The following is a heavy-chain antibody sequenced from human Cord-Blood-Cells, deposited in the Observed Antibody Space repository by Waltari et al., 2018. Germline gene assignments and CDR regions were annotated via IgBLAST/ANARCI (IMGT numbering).Heavy chain of an antibody. Sequence: EVQLVESGGGLVKPGGSLRLSCAASGFTFSNAWMSWVRQAQGKGLEGVGRIKSKTDGGTTDYAAPVKGRFTISRDDSKNTRYLQMNSLKTEDTAVYYCTTGGEYSSSFKYYFDYWGQGTLVTVSS. CDR1: GFTFSNAW. CDR3: TTGGEYSSSFKYYFDY. CDR2: IKSKTDGGTT. V-gene: IGHV3-15*01. D-gene: IGHD6-13*01. J-gene: IGHJ4*02.